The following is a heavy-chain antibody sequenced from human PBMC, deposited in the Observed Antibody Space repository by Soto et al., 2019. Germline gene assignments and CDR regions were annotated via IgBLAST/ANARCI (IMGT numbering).Heavy chain of an antibody. Sequence: PSETLSLTCTVSGGSISSSSYYWGWIRQPPGKGLEWIGSIYYSGSTYYNPSLKSRVTISVDTSKNQFSLKLSSVTAADTAVYNCARHGERYSSSWYYFDYWGQGTLVTVSS. D-gene: IGHD6-13*01. J-gene: IGHJ4*02. V-gene: IGHV4-39*01. CDR1: GGSISSSSYY. CDR3: ARHGERYSSSWYYFDY. CDR2: IYYSGST.